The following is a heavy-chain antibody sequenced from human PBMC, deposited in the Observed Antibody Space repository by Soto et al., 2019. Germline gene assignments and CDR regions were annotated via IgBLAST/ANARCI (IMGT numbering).Heavy chain of an antibody. J-gene: IGHJ3*02. CDR1: GFTFSSYW. Sequence: GGSLRLSCAASGFTFSSYWMHWVRPAPGEGLVWVSRINSDGSSTSYADSVKGRFTISRDNAKNSLYLQMNSLRAEDTAVYYCARDHSYSGSHSSAFDIWGQGTMVTVSS. D-gene: IGHD1-26*01. CDR2: INSDGSST. CDR3: ARDHSYSGSHSSAFDI. V-gene: IGHV3-74*01.